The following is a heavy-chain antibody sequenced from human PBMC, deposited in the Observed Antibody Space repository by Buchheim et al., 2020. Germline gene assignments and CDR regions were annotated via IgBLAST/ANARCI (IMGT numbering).Heavy chain of an antibody. D-gene: IGHD2-15*01. Sequence: QMQLVESGGGVVQPGRSLRLSCAASGFTFSSYAMHWVRQAPGKGLEWVAVISYDGSNKYYADSVKGRFTISRDNSKNTLYLQMNSLRAEDTAVYYCAGGGYCSGGSCSVGSTGLDYWGQGTL. V-gene: IGHV3-30-3*01. J-gene: IGHJ4*02. CDR1: GFTFSSYA. CDR2: ISYDGSNK. CDR3: AGGGYCSGGSCSVGSTGLDY.